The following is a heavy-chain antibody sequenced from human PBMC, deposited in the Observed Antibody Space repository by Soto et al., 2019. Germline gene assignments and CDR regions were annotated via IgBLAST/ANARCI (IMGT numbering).Heavy chain of an antibody. CDR2: ISGSGGST. CDR3: AKDSFYCSGGSCQYYFDY. V-gene: IGHV3-23*01. D-gene: IGHD2-15*01. J-gene: IGHJ4*02. Sequence: EVQLLESGGGLVQPGGSLRLSCAASGSPFRSYPMSWVRQAQGKGREWVSAISGSGGSTYYADSVKGRFTISRDNSKNTLYLQMNSLRAEDTAVYYCAKDSFYCSGGSCQYYFDYWGQGTLVTVSS. CDR1: GSPFRSYP.